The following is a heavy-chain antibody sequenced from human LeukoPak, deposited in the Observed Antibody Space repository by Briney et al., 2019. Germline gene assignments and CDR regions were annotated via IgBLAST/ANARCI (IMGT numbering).Heavy chain of an antibody. V-gene: IGHV4-34*01. CDR1: GGSFSGYY. CDR3: ATVGYCSGGSCYGHSDY. Sequence: SETLSLTCAVYGGSFSGYYWSWIRQPPGKGLEWIGEINHSGSTNYNPSLKSRVTISVDTSKNQFSLKLSSVTAADTAVYYCATVGYCSGGSCYGHSDYWGQGTLVTVSS. J-gene: IGHJ4*02. D-gene: IGHD2-15*01. CDR2: INHSGST.